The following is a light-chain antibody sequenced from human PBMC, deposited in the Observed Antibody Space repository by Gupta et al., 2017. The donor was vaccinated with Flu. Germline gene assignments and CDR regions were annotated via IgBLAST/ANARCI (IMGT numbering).Light chain of an antibody. CDR1: QSVSSN. V-gene: IGKV3-15*01. Sequence: SPATLSVSPGERATLSCRASQSVSSNLAWYQQKLGQAPRLLIYGASTRATGIPARFSGSGSGTEFTLTISSLQSEEFAVYYCQQYINWWTFGQGTKVEIK. J-gene: IGKJ1*01. CDR2: GAS. CDR3: QQYINWWT.